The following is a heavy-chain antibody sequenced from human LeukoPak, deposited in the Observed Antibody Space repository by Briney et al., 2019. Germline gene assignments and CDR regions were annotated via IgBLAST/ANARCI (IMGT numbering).Heavy chain of an antibody. V-gene: IGHV1-46*01. Sequence: ASVKVSCKASGYTFTRYYMHWVQQAPGQGLEWMGITNSSGGGTSYAQKFQGRVTMTRDMSTSTVYMELSSLRSEDTAVYYCARALAAAAGRRAGMMGDWGQGTLVTVSS. CDR1: GYTFTRYY. CDR3: ARALAAAAGRRAGMMGD. J-gene: IGHJ4*02. CDR2: TNSSGGGT. D-gene: IGHD6-13*01.